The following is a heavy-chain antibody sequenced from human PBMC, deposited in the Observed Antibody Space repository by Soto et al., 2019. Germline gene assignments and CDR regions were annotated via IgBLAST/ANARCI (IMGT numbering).Heavy chain of an antibody. CDR2: IYSGGST. CDR3: GTSSRKDYHFAMDV. V-gene: IGHV3-53*01. Sequence: GGSLRLSCAASGFSVSSSDMSWVRQVPGEGVEWVSVIYSGGSTHDADYVKGRFSVSRDTSKNTVDLQMNSLRVDDTAVYYCGTSSRKDYHFAMDVWGQGTAVTVSS. CDR1: GFSVSSSD. J-gene: IGHJ6*02. D-gene: IGHD6-6*01.